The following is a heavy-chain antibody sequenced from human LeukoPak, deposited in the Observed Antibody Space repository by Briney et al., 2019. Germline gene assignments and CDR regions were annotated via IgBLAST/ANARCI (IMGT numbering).Heavy chain of an antibody. CDR2: IYYSGST. V-gene: IGHV4-59*08. CDR3: ARHGGSSWYRGWFDP. Sequence: SETLSLTCTVSGDSINSYYWSWIRQPPGKGLEWIGYIYYSGSTDYNPSLKSRVTISVDTSRNQFSLRLSSVTAADTAVYYCARHGGSSWYRGWFDPWGQGTLVTVSS. CDR1: GDSINSYY. D-gene: IGHD6-13*01. J-gene: IGHJ5*02.